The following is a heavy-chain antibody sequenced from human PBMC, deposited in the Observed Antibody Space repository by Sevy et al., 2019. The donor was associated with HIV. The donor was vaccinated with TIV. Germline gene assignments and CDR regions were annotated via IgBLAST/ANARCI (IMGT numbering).Heavy chain of an antibody. CDR3: ASLPNNYYDSSGSSGDDAFDI. V-gene: IGHV3-33*01. CDR1: GFTFSRYG. J-gene: IGHJ3*02. D-gene: IGHD3-22*01. CDR2: IWNDRGNK. Sequence: GGSLRLSCAASGFTFSRYGMRWVRQAPGKGLEWVAVIWNDRGNKHYADSVKGRFTISRDNSKNTLYLQMNSLRAEDTAVYYCASLPNNYYDSSGSSGDDAFDIWGQGTMVTVSS.